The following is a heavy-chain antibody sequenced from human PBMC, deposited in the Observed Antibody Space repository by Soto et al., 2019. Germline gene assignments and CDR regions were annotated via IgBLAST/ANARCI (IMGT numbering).Heavy chain of an antibody. D-gene: IGHD2-15*01. Sequence: GGSLRLSCAASGFTFSSYAMHWVRQAPGKGLEWVAVISYDGSNKYYADSVKGRFTISRDNSKNTLYLQMNSLRAEDTAVYYCARVELVVRAFDIWGQGTMVTVSS. CDR2: ISYDGSNK. V-gene: IGHV3-30-3*01. CDR3: ARVELVVRAFDI. J-gene: IGHJ3*02. CDR1: GFTFSSYA.